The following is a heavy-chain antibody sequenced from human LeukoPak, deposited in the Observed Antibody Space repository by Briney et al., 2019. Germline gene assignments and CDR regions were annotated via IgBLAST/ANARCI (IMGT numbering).Heavy chain of an antibody. CDR3: ARESERITMVRGGMDV. D-gene: IGHD3-10*01. CDR1: GYTFTSYD. Sequence: ASVKVSCKASGYTFTSYDINWVRQATGQGLEWMGWMNPNSGNTGYAQKFQGRVTMTRDTSISTAYMELSRLRSDDTAVYYCARESERITMVRGGMDVRGQGTTVTVSS. J-gene: IGHJ6*02. CDR2: MNPNSGNT. V-gene: IGHV1-8*01.